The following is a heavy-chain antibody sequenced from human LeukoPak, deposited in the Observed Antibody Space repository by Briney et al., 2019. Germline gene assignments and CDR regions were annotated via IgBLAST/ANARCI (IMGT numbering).Heavy chain of an antibody. Sequence: ASVKVSCMASGYTFTSYAMNWVRQAPGQGLEWLGWINTNTGNPTYAQGFTGRFVFSLDTSVSTAYLQISSLKAEDAAVYYCARVRYYDILTGYLHTGDYYGMDVWGQGTTVTVSS. CDR3: ARVRYYDILTGYLHTGDYYGMDV. CDR2: INTNTGNP. V-gene: IGHV7-4-1*02. J-gene: IGHJ6*02. CDR1: GYTFTSYA. D-gene: IGHD3-9*01.